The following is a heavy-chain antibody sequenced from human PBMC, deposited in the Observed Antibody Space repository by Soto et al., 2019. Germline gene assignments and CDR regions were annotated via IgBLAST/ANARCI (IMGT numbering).Heavy chain of an antibody. D-gene: IGHD3-10*01. CDR1: GDTVSSNSAA. CDR3: GSGSVRGGINV. CDR2: TYYRSKWYN. J-gene: IGHJ4*02. Sequence: SQTLSLTCAISGDTVSSNSAAWTWVRQSPSRGLEWLGGTYYRSKWYNDYAISMKSRIIINPDTSKNQFSLQLSSVTPEDTAVYYIGSGSVRGGINVWGRGTLVTVSS. V-gene: IGHV6-1*01.